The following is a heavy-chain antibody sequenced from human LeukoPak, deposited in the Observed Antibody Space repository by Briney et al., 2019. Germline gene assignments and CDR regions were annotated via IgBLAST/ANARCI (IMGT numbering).Heavy chain of an antibody. CDR2: IYYSGST. J-gene: IGHJ5*02. Sequence: SSETLSLTCTVPGGSISSYYWSWIRQPPGKGLEWIGYIYYSGSTNYNPSLKSRVTISVDTSKNQFSLKLSSVTAADTAVYYCARDLRWFDPWGQGTLVTVSS. V-gene: IGHV4-59*01. CDR1: GGSISSYY. CDR3: ARDLRWFDP.